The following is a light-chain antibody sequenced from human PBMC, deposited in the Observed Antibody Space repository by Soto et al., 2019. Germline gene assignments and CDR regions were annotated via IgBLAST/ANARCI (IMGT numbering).Light chain of an antibody. CDR1: HTISSSY. CDR3: KQYGSSGT. Sequence: IVLTQSPATLSLSPGERATLSCRASHTISSSYLAWYQQKPGQAPRLLIYGASNRATGIQDRFSGSGSGTEFTLTIRRLEPEDFAVYYCKQYGSSGTCGQGTKVDIK. J-gene: IGKJ1*01. CDR2: GAS. V-gene: IGKV3-20*01.